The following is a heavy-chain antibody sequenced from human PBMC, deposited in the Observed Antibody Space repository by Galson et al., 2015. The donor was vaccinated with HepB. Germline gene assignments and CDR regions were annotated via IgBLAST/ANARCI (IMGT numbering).Heavy chain of an antibody. CDR1: GFTFSNYG. CDR3: AKDPRRVLIVVACGMDV. J-gene: IGHJ6*02. CDR2: ISYDGSDK. V-gene: IGHV3-30*18. Sequence: SLRLSCAASGFTFSNYGMHWVRQAPGKGLEWVAVISYDGSDKYYADSVKGRFTISRDNSKNTLYLQMNSLRAEDTAVYYCAKDPRRVLIVVACGMDVWGQGTTVTVSS. D-gene: IGHD1-26*01.